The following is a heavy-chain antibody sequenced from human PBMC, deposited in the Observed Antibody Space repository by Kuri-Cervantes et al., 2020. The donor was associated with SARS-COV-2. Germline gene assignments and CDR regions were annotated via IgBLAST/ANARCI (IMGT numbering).Heavy chain of an antibody. CDR3: ARGVTPNYGMDV. J-gene: IGHJ6*02. CDR2: IWYDGSNK. D-gene: IGHD2-21*02. CDR1: GFTFSSYG. V-gene: IGHV3-33*01. Sequence: GGSLRLSCAASGFTFSSYGMHWVRQAPGKGLEWVAVIWYDGSNKYYADSVKGRFTISRDNSKNTLYLQMNSLRAEDTAVYYCARGVTPNYGMDVWGQGTTVTVSS.